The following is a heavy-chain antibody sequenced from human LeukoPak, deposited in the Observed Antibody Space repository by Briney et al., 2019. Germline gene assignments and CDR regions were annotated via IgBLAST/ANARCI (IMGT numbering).Heavy chain of an antibody. CDR1: GGSISGHY. D-gene: IGHD4-17*01. CDR2: IYYSGST. CDR3: ARDGDYDWYFDL. J-gene: IGHJ2*01. Sequence: SETLSLTCTVSGGSISGHYWSWIRQPPGKGLEWIGYIYYSGSTNYNPSLKSRTTISLDTSKSQFSLKLNSVTGADTAVYYCARDGDYDWYFDLWGRGTLVTVSS. V-gene: IGHV4-59*11.